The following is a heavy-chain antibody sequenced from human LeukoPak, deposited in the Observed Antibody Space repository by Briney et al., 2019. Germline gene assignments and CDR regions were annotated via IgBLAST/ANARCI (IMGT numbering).Heavy chain of an antibody. J-gene: IGHJ4*02. D-gene: IGHD6-13*01. Sequence: SQTLSLTCTLSGGSISSGTNYWGWLRQPPGRGREWLGYIYHSANNYNNPSLKSRVTISMDRSKNQFSLKLTSVTAADTAVYYCARDPTGSSWYYFVYWGQGKLVTVSS. V-gene: IGHV4-30-2*01. CDR1: GGSISSGTNY. CDR2: IYHSANN. CDR3: ARDPTGSSWYYFVY.